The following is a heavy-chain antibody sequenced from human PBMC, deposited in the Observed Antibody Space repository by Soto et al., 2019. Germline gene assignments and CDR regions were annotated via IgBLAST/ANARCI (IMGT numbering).Heavy chain of an antibody. V-gene: IGHV1-46*01. CDR2: INPNGGST. Sequence: GGSVKVSCKASGDTLTSHYMTWVRQAPGQGLEWMGIINPNGGSTTYAQQLQGRVTMTRDTSASTVYMELSSLRSEDTAVYYCAKSSGWRFDPWGQGTLVSVTS. CDR3: AKSSGWRFDP. CDR1: GDTLTSHY. D-gene: IGHD6-19*01. J-gene: IGHJ5*02.